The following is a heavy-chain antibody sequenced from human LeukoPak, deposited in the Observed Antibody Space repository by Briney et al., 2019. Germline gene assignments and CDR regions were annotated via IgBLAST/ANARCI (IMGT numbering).Heavy chain of an antibody. CDR1: GFTFSSYA. D-gene: IGHD5-12*01. J-gene: IGHJ4*02. CDR2: IRGSGDST. CDR3: AKYLSGYGTRY. Sequence: GGSLRLSCAASGFTFSSYAMSWVRQAPGKGLEWVSAIRGSGDSTYYADSVRGRFTISRDSSKNTLYLQMNSLRAEDTAVYYCAKYLSGYGTRYWGQGTLVTVSS. V-gene: IGHV3-23*01.